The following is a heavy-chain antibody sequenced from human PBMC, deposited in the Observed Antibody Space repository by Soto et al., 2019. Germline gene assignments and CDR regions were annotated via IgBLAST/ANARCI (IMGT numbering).Heavy chain of an antibody. CDR2: INAGNGDT. D-gene: IGHD6-19*01. CDR1: GYTFTVYA. CDR3: ARVATSGSPFAY. Sequence: ALVKVSCKASGYTFTVYAMHWLRMAPGQSLEWVAWINAGNGDTNYSQKFQGRVTITRDTSATTAYMELSSLTFEDPAVYYCARVATSGSPFAYWGQGALVTVSS. J-gene: IGHJ4*02. V-gene: IGHV1-3*01.